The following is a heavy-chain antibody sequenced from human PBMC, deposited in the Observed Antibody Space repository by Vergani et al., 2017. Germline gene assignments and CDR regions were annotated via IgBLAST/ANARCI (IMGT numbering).Heavy chain of an antibody. J-gene: IGHJ3*01. V-gene: IGHV1-69*02. Sequence: QVQLVQSGAEVKRPGSSVKVSCKTSGDAFNKFTINWLRQAPGRGLEWMGRIVPVFGLTNYVHKFEGRLTITADRSTATAYMELTSLTSEDTAVYFCARSYCSGSLCYYAFGVWGQGTMITVSS. D-gene: IGHD2-15*01. CDR2: IVPVFGLT. CDR1: GDAFNKFT. CDR3: ARSYCSGSLCYYAFGV.